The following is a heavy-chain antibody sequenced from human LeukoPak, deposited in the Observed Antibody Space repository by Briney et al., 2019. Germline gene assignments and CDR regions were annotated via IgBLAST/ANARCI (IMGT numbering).Heavy chain of an antibody. D-gene: IGHD6-13*01. J-gene: IGHJ4*02. Sequence: GGSLRLSCAASGFAVSSNYMSWVRQAPGKGLEWVSVIYSGGSTNYADSVKGRFTISRDNSKNTLYLQMNSLRAEDTAVYYCARVFSAAGAKTNDYWGQGTLVTVSS. CDR3: ARVFSAAGAKTNDY. CDR2: IYSGGST. V-gene: IGHV3-66*01. CDR1: GFAVSSNY.